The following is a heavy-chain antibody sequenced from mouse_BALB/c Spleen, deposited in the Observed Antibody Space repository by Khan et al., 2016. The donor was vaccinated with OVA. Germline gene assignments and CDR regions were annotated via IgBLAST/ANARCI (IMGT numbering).Heavy chain of an antibody. CDR3: ARICGGDFDD. V-gene: IGHV3-2*02. CDR1: GYSITSDYV. J-gene: IGHJ2*01. Sequence: EVQLQESGPGLVKPSQSLSLTCTVTGYSITSDYVWNWIRQFPGNKLEWLGFISYSGNTNYNPSLKSRISITRDTSKNPFFLQLNSVTTEDTATYYCARICGGDFDDWGQGTTLTVSS. CDR2: ISYSGNT.